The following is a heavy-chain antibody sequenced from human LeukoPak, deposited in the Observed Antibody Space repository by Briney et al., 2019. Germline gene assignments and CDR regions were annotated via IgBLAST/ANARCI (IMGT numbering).Heavy chain of an antibody. D-gene: IGHD3-10*01. CDR3: AKKDGGRGEGTFDY. CDR2: IRYDGGNK. V-gene: IGHV3-30*02. CDR1: GFTFSRYG. Sequence: GGSLRLSCAASGFTFSRYGMHWVRQAPGKGLEWLAFIRYDGGNKYYADSVRGRFTISRDNSKNTLYLQMNSLRAEDTAMYYCAKKDGGRGEGTFDYWGQGTLVTVSS. J-gene: IGHJ4*02.